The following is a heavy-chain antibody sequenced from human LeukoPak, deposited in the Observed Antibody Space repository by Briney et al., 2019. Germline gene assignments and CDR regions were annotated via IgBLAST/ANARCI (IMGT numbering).Heavy chain of an antibody. CDR2: VYYSGST. CDR3: ARLPFPYSSSWSSFDY. J-gene: IGHJ4*02. Sequence: SEALLLTCTGPGDSISSYFWGWIRQPPGKGLEWIGYVYYSGSTNYNPSLKSRVTISVDTSKNQFSLRLSSVTAADTAVYYCARLPFPYSSSWSSFDYWGQGTLVTVSS. V-gene: IGHV4-59*08. CDR1: GDSISSYF. D-gene: IGHD6-13*01.